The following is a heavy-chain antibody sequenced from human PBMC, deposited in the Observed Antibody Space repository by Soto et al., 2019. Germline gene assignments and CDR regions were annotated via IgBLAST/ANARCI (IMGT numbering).Heavy chain of an antibody. V-gene: IGHV4-31*09. D-gene: IGHD5-18*01. CDR1: GGSISSGGYY. Sequence: PSETLSLTCTVSGGSISSGGYYWSWIRQHPGKSLEWIGYIYYSGSTYYNPSLKSRVTISVDTSKNLFSLKLSSVTAADTAVYYCTTSYVDSGMGGFSSVDYYSYGMDVWGQGTTVTVSS. CDR2: IYYSGST. CDR3: TTSYVDSGMGGFSSVDYYSYGMDV. J-gene: IGHJ6*02.